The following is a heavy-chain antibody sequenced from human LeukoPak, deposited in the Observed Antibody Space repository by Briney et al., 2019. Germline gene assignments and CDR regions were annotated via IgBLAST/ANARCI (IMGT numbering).Heavy chain of an antibody. CDR1: GFTVSSNY. D-gene: IGHD6-6*01. Sequence: GGSLRLSCAASGFTVSSNYMSWVRQAPGKGLEWVSVIYSGGSTYYADSVKGRFTISRDNSKKTVYLQMNSPRGEDTAVYYCAREGGSSSFDYWGQGTLVTVSS. J-gene: IGHJ4*02. CDR3: AREGGSSSFDY. V-gene: IGHV3-66*01. CDR2: IYSGGST.